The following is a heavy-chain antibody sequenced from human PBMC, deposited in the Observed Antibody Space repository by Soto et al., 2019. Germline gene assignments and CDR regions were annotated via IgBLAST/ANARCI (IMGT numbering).Heavy chain of an antibody. J-gene: IGHJ4*02. CDR2: INSDGST. V-gene: IGHV3-74*01. Sequence: VQVVESGGGLVQPGGSLRLSCAASGFTFNKYPLYWVRQAAGKGLVWVSRINSDGSTFYADSVKGRFTISRDNAKDTLYLQMKRLRVEDTAVYFCVRDNGGYWGQGTLVTVSS. D-gene: IGHD2-8*01. CDR1: GFTFNKYP. CDR3: VRDNGGY.